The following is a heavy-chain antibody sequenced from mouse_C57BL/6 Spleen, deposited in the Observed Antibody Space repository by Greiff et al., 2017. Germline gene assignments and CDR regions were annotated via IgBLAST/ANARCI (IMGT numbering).Heavy chain of an antibody. D-gene: IGHD4-1*01. V-gene: IGHV5-17*01. J-gene: IGHJ2*01. CDR3: ARDWEYYFDY. CDR1: GFTFSDYG. Sequence: EVQLQQSGGGLVKPGGSLKLSCAASGFTFSDYGMHWVRQAPEKGLEWVAYISSGSSTIYYADTVKGRFTISRDNAKNTLFLQMTSLRSEDTAMYYCARDWEYYFDYWGQGTTLTVSS. CDR2: ISSGSSTI.